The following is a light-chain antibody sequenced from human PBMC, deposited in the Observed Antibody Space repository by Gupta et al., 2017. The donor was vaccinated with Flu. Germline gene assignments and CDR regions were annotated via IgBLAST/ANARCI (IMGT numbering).Light chain of an antibody. CDR1: QSVSSCY. CDR3: QQDGSST. V-gene: IGKV3-20*01. CDR2: GAT. J-gene: IGKJ4*02. Sequence: IALTHSPGTLSLTPGVSATLSCSASQSVSSCYLAWYRQKPGLAPRLPTCGATSRATGIPDRFSGSGSGTDFTLTISRLEPEDLAVYYCQQDGSSTFGEGTKVEIK.